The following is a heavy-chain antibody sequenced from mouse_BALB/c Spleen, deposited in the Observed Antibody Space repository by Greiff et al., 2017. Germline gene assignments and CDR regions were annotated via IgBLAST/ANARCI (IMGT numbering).Heavy chain of an antibody. D-gene: IGHD2-4*01. J-gene: IGHJ2*01. V-gene: IGHV3-2*02. CDR2: ISYSGST. CDR1: GYSITSDYA. Sequence: EVKLMESGPGLVKPSQSLSLTCTVTGYSITSDYAWNWIRQFPGNKLEWMGYISYSGSTSYNPSLKSRISITRDTSKNQFFLQLNSVTTEDTATYYCARFYYDYDGRGVYFDYWGQGTTLTVSS. CDR3: ARFYYDYDGRGVYFDY.